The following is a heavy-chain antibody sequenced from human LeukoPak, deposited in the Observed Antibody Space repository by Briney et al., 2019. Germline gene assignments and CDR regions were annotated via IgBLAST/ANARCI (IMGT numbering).Heavy chain of an antibody. J-gene: IGHJ5*02. D-gene: IGHD2-2*02. V-gene: IGHV4-34*01. CDR3: ARARLDFIVVVPAAIRNNWFDP. Sequence: SETLSLTCAVYGGSFSGYYWSWIRQPPGKGLEWIGEINHSGSTNYNPSLKSRVTISVDTSKYQFSLKLSSVPAADKAVYYCARARLDFIVVVPAAIRNNWFDPWGQGTLVTVSS. CDR2: INHSGST. CDR1: GGSFSGYY.